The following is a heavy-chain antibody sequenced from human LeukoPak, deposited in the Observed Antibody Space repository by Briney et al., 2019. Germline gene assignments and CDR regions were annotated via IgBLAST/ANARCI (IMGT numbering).Heavy chain of an antibody. Sequence: GGSLRLSCAASGFIFNDYFMGWIRQTPGKGLGWVSYITNNGRKTYYADSMKGRFTISRDNAKNSLYLQMNSLRAEDTALYYCARAGMDSRGYYQGFDHWGQGTLVTVSS. J-gene: IGHJ4*02. D-gene: IGHD3-22*01. V-gene: IGHV3-11*04. CDR3: ARAGMDSRGYYQGFDH. CDR1: GFIFNDYF. CDR2: ITNNGRKT.